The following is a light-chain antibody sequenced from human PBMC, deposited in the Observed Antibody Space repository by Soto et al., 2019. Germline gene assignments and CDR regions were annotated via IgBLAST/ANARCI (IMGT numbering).Light chain of an antibody. CDR3: QHYFGSPWA. Sequence: EIVLTQSPDTLSLAPGERATLSCRASQTFNSNYLAWYQQRPGQPPRLLIYAASSRAAGIPDRFSGSVSGTDFTLTISSLEPEDFAVYYCQHYFGSPWAFGQGTKVEIK. J-gene: IGKJ1*01. V-gene: IGKV3-20*01. CDR1: QTFNSNY. CDR2: AAS.